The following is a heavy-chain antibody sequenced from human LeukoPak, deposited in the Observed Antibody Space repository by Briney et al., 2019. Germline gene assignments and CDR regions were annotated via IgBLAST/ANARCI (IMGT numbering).Heavy chain of an antibody. Sequence: GRSLRLSCAASGFTFSSYAMHWVRQAPGKGLEWVLVIYSGGSTYYANSVKGRFTISRDNSKKTMYLQMNNLKAEDTAVYYCARTDIRGVNGMDVWGQGTTVTVSS. V-gene: IGHV3-66*01. CDR2: IYSGGST. J-gene: IGHJ6*02. CDR1: GFTFSSYA. D-gene: IGHD3-10*01. CDR3: ARTDIRGVNGMDV.